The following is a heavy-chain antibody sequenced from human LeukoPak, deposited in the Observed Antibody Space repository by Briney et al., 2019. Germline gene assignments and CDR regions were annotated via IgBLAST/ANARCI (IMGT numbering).Heavy chain of an antibody. CDR1: GFTFSNYS. D-gene: IGHD3-22*01. J-gene: IGHJ4*02. Sequence: PXGSLRLSCAAYGFTFSNYSMQWVRQAXGKGLEWVAVISYDGSDKSYADSVKGRFTISRDNSKNTLYLQMDSLKTEDTAMYYCAITGGDSTGYIDYWGQGTLVTVSS. V-gene: IGHV3-30*03. CDR2: ISYDGSDK. CDR3: AITGGDSTGYIDY.